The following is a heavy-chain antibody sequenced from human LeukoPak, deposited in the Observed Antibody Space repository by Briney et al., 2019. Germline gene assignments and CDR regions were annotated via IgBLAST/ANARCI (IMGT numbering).Heavy chain of an antibody. D-gene: IGHD3-10*01. V-gene: IGHV3-21*01. CDR1: GFSFGTYS. CDR2: ISSSSIHV. CDR3: ARVHYYVPGSSDT. J-gene: IGHJ3*01. Sequence: GGSLRLSCAGSGFSFGTYSMNWVRQAPGKGLEWVSSISSSSIHVNYADSVKGRFTISRDNAKNSLYLQMNSLRGEDTAVYYCARVHYYVPGSSDTWGQGTIVTVSS.